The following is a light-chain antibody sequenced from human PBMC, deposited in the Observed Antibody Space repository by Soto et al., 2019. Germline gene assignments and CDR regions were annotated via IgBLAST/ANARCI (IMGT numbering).Light chain of an antibody. V-gene: IGKV3-20*01. J-gene: IGKJ2*01. CDR1: QSVTGTN. Sequence: EIVLTQSPVTLSLSPGEGATLSCRASQSVTGTNLAWYQQRAGQAPRLLIFDAVRRATGIPDRFSGSGSGTDFTLTISRLEPEDFAVYYCHQYGSSLGTFGQGTKVEI. CDR3: HQYGSSLGT. CDR2: DAV.